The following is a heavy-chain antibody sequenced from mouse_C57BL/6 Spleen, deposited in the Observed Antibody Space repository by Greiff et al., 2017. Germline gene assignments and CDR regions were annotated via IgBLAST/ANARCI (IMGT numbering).Heavy chain of an antibody. CDR1: GYTFTSYW. J-gene: IGHJ3*01. V-gene: IGHV1-5*01. Sequence: VQLQQSGTVLARPGASVKMSCKTSGYTFTSYWMHWVKQRPEQGLEWIGAIYPGNSDTSYNQKFKGKAKLTAVTSASTAYMELSSLTNEDSAVYYCTRGGGYDWFFAYWGQGTLVTVSA. CDR2: IYPGNSDT. D-gene: IGHD2-4*01. CDR3: TRGGGYDWFFAY.